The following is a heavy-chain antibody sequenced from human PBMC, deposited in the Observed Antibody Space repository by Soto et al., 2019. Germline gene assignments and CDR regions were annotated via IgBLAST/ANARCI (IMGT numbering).Heavy chain of an antibody. Sequence: PSETLSLTCTVSGGSISNYYWSWIRQPPGKGLEWIGYIYYSGSTNYNPSLKSRVTMSADTSKNQLSLKLTSVTAADTAVYYCARESAGSGKNNWFDPWGQGTLVTVSS. D-gene: IGHD3-10*01. J-gene: IGHJ5*02. V-gene: IGHV4-59*01. CDR2: IYYSGST. CDR3: ARESAGSGKNNWFDP. CDR1: GGSISNYY.